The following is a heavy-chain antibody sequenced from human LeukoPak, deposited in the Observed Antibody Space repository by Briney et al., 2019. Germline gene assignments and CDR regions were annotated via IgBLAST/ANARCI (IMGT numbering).Heavy chain of an antibody. CDR2: ISSSGSTI. CDR1: GFTFSSYE. V-gene: IGHV3-48*03. D-gene: IGHD3-10*01. CDR3: ARVISYFDY. Sequence: GGSLRLSCAASGFTFSSYEMNWVRQAPGKGLEWVSYISSSGSTIYYADSVKGRFTISRGNAKNSLYLQMNSLRAEDTAVYYCARVISYFDYWGQGTLVTVSS. J-gene: IGHJ4*02.